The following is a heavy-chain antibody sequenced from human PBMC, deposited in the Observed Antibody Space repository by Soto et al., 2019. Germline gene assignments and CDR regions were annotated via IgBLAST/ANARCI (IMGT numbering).Heavy chain of an antibody. Sequence: SETLSLTCAVSGGSISSYYWSWIRQPPGKGLEWIGYIYYSGSTNYNPSLKSRVTISVDTSKNQFSLKLSSVTAADTAVYYCASGYYDFWSGYPGIWFDPWGQGTLVTVSS. CDR3: ASGYYDFWSGYPGIWFDP. CDR2: IYYSGST. V-gene: IGHV4-59*01. D-gene: IGHD3-3*01. CDR1: GGSISSYY. J-gene: IGHJ5*02.